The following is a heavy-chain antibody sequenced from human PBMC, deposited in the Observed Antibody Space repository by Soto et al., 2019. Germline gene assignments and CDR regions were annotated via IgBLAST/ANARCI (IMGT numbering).Heavy chain of an antibody. V-gene: IGHV4-59*01. D-gene: IGHD2-21*02. CDR2: ISDSGST. J-gene: IGHJ4*02. Sequence: SETLSLTCSVSGGSISNYYWTWIRQPPGKGLEWIGHISDSGSTNYNPSLKSRVIFSVDRSRNELSLKLSSVTAADTAVYYCAREGLRAYRGRDCFSSYFDYWGQGILVT. CDR1: GGSISNYY. CDR3: AREGLRAYRGRDCFSSYFDY.